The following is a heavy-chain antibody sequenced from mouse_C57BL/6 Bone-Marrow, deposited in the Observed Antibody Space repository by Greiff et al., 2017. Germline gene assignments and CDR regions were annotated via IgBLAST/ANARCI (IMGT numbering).Heavy chain of an antibody. CDR1: GYTFTNYW. Sequence: QVQLQQSGAELVRPGTSVKMSCKASGYTFTNYWIGWAKQRPGHGLEWIGDICPGGGYTNYNEKFKGKATRTADKTSSTAYMQFSSLTSEDSSIYYCARYYGHWYFDVWGTGTTVTVSS. D-gene: IGHD1-2*01. V-gene: IGHV1-63*01. J-gene: IGHJ1*03. CDR2: ICPGGGYT. CDR3: ARYYGHWYFDV.